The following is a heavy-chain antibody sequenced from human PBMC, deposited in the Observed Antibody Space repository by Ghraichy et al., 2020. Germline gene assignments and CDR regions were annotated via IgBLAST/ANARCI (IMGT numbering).Heavy chain of an antibody. J-gene: IGHJ6*02. D-gene: IGHD1-14*01. CDR2: INPSGGST. V-gene: IGHV1-46*01. CDR1: GYTFTSYY. Sequence: ASVKVSCKASGYTFTSYYMHWVRQAPGQGLEWMGIINPSGGSTSYAQKFQGRVTMTRDTSTSTVYMELSSLRSEDTAVYYCARGQRKGDYYYYGMDVWGQGTTVTVSS. CDR3: ARGQRKGDYYYYGMDV.